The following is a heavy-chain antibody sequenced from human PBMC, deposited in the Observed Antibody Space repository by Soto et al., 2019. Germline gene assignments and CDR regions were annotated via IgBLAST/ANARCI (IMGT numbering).Heavy chain of an antibody. Sequence: GGSLRLSCSASGFIFRSHAMHWVRQAPGQGLEYLSAISREGDNSYYADSVKGRFTISRDNSKNTLYLRMTSLRTEDTGVYYCVKVIYDSGWYGFYFDYWGQGALVTVSS. V-gene: IGHV3-64D*06. J-gene: IGHJ4*02. CDR2: ISREGDNS. CDR3: VKVIYDSGWYGFYFDY. D-gene: IGHD6-19*01. CDR1: GFIFRSHA.